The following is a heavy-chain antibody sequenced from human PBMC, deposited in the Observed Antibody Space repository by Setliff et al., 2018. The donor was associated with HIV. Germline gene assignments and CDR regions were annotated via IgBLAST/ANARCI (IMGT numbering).Heavy chain of an antibody. V-gene: IGHV4-34*01. D-gene: IGHD2-21*02. CDR2: INHSGST. Sequence: SETLSLTCAVYGGSFSGYYWSWIRQPPGKGLEWIGEINHSGSTNYNPSLKSRVTISVDTSKNQFSLKLSSVTAADTAVYYCVRDPPLTPTDADHPFDIWGQGTMVTVSS. J-gene: IGHJ3*02. CDR1: GGSFSGYY. CDR3: VRDPPLTPTDADHPFDI.